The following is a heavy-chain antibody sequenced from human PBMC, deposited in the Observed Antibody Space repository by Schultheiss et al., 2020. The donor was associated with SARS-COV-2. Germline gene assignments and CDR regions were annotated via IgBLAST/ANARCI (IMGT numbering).Heavy chain of an antibody. CDR1: GFTVSSNY. J-gene: IGHJ4*02. CDR3: AKAGHFAPPYDY. D-gene: IGHD1-14*01. Sequence: GESLKISCAASGFTVSSNYMSWVRQAPGKGLEWVSSISDGSSYIYYADSVKGRFTISRDNAKDSLYLQMSSLRAEDTAVYYCAKAGHFAPPYDYWGQGTLVTVSS. V-gene: IGHV3-21*04. CDR2: ISDGSSYI.